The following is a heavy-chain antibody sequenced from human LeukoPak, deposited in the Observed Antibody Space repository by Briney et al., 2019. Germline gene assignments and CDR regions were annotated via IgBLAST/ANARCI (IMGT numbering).Heavy chain of an antibody. V-gene: IGHV4-30-2*02. J-gene: IGHJ5*02. CDR1: GGSISSGGYS. D-gene: IGHD5-24*01. CDR3: ARYDNYSGSWFDP. Sequence: SETLSLTCAVSGGSISSGGYSWSWIRQPPGKGLEWIGYIYHSGSTYYNPSLKSRVTISVDTSKNQFSLKLSSVTAADTAVYYCARYDNYSGSWFDPWGQGTLVTVSS. CDR2: IYHSGST.